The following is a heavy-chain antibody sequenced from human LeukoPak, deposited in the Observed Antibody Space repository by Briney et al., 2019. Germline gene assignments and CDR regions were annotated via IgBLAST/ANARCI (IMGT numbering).Heavy chain of an antibody. Sequence: SETLSLTCTVSGGSISSSNYYWGWIRQPPGKGLEWIGTIYYSGTTYYNPSLKSRVTTSLDASKNLVSLKLTSVTAADTAVYYCARQPAYGSGSYYKPRKYNWFDPWGQGTLVTVSS. CDR3: ARQPAYGSGSYYKPRKYNWFDP. V-gene: IGHV4-39*01. CDR2: IYYSGTT. J-gene: IGHJ5*02. D-gene: IGHD3-10*01. CDR1: GGSISSSNYY.